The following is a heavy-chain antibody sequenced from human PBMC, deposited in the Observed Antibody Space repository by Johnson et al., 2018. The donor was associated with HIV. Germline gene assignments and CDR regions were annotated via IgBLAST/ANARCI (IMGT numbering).Heavy chain of an antibody. Sequence: VQLVESGGGLIQPGGSLRLSCSASGFTFSTNAISWVRQAPGKGLEWVSAISESGDATHYADFVKGRFTISRDNSKNTLYLQMNSLRAGDTAAYYCARAGDYDILTGSLMKGAFDIWGQGTMATVSS. CDR2: ISESGDAT. D-gene: IGHD3-9*01. CDR3: ARAGDYDILTGSLMKGAFDI. V-gene: IGHV3-23*04. CDR1: GFTFSTNA. J-gene: IGHJ3*02.